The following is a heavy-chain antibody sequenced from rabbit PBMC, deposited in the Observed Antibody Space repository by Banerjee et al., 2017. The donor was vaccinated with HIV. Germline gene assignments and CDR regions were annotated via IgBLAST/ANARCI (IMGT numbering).Heavy chain of an antibody. CDR3: ARDSAGREDFNL. Sequence: QSVEESGGGLVQPEGSLTLTCTVSGFSLSSYVMNWVRQAPGKGLEWIADIYAGSGTTYYASWAKGRFTISKTSSTTVTLQVTSLTAADTATYFCARDSAGREDFNLWG. CDR1: GFSLSSYV. V-gene: IGHV1S40*01. CDR2: IYAGSGTT. J-gene: IGHJ4*01. D-gene: IGHD4-1*01.